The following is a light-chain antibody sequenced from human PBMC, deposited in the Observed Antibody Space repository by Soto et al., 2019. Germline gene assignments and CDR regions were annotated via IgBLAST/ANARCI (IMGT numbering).Light chain of an antibody. CDR1: QSISKW. CDR2: AAS. J-gene: IGKJ5*01. V-gene: IGKV1-5*01. Sequence: DIQMTHSPSTLSASVGDSVTITCRASQSISKWLAWYQQKPGKAPKLLIYAASTLQSGVPLSFRGSGSGTSFTLTISSLQPEDFETYYCQQLLSYPITFGQGTRLEIK. CDR3: QQLLSYPIT.